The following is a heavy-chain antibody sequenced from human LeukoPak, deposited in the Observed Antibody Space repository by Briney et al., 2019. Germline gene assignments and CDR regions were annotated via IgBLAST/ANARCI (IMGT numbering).Heavy chain of an antibody. D-gene: IGHD4-17*01. J-gene: IGHJ4*01. CDR1: GFTFSNYA. V-gene: IGHV3-30*18. CDR2: ISYDGKLQ. CDR3: VKVYPTLTTSSVLGN. Sequence: PGGSLRLSCAASGFTFSNYAIHWVRQAPGKGLEWVAAISYDGKLQHYVDPVKGRFTVSRDNSRNTVYLQIDTLRNEDSAVYYCVKVYPTLTTSSVLGNWGQGTLVTVSS.